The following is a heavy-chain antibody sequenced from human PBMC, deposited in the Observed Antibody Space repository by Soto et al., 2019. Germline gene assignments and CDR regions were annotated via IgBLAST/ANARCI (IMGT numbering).Heavy chain of an antibody. CDR3: ARRSSSFYYYMDV. CDR1: GGSISSYD. Sequence: PSETLSLTCTVSGGSISSYDWSWIRQPPGKGLEWIGYIYYSGSTNYNPSLKSRVTISVDTSKNQFSLKLSSVTAADTAVYYCARRSSSFYYYMDVWGKGTTVTVSS. V-gene: IGHV4-59*08. J-gene: IGHJ6*03. CDR2: IYYSGST.